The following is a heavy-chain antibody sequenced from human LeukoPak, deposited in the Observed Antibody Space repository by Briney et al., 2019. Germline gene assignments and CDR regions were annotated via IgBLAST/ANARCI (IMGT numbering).Heavy chain of an antibody. CDR2: ISSSGSTI. D-gene: IGHD1-26*01. V-gene: IGHV3-48*03. CDR1: GFTFSSYE. J-gene: IGHJ4*02. Sequence: GGSLRLSCAASGFTFSSYEMNWVRQAPGKGLEWVSYISSSGSTIYYADSVKGRFTISRDNAKNSLYLQMNSLRADDTAVYYCARWGGELLDGGDYWGQGTLVTVSS. CDR3: ARWGGELLDGGDY.